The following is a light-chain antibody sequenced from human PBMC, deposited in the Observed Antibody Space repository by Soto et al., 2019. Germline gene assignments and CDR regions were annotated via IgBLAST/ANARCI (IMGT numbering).Light chain of an antibody. J-gene: IGLJ1*01. V-gene: IGLV1-40*01. CDR1: SSNIGAGFD. Sequence: QSVLTQPPSVSGAPGQGVTISCTGSSSNIGAGFDVHWYQQLPGTAPRLLINANTNRPSGVPDRFSCSKSGTSASLAITGLQAEDEGDYFCQSYDSRLSEYVFGTGTKLTVL. CDR3: QSYDSRLSEYV. CDR2: ANT.